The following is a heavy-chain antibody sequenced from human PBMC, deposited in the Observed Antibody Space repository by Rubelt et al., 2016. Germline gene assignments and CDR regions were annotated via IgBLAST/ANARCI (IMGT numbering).Heavy chain of an antibody. Sequence: GAGLVKPSETLSLTCTVSGGSISSSSDYWGWIRQPPGKGLEWIGSVYYSGSTYYSPSLKSRVTISVDTSKNQFSLKLSSVTAADTAVYYCARGNSGYSYGYDYWGQGTLVTVSS. CDR3: ARGNSGYSYGYDY. V-gene: IGHV4-39*01. CDR1: GGSISSSSDY. J-gene: IGHJ4*02. CDR2: VYYSGST. D-gene: IGHD5-18*01.